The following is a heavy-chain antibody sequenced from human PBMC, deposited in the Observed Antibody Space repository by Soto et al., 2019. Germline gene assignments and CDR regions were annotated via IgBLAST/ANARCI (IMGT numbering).Heavy chain of an antibody. J-gene: IGHJ4*02. D-gene: IGHD3-9*01. CDR2: IYYSGST. CDR1: GGSISSYY. Sequence: PSETLSLTCTVSGGSISSYYWSWIRQPPGKRLEWIGYIYYSGSTNYNPSLKSRVTISVDTSKNQFSLKLSSVTAADTAVYYCARANLYYDILTGYYNGDFDYWGQGTLVTVSS. V-gene: IGHV4-59*01. CDR3: ARANLYYDILTGYYNGDFDY.